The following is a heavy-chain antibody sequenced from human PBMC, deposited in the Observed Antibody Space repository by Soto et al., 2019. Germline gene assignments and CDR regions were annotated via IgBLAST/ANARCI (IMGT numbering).Heavy chain of an antibody. CDR1: GGTFSSYA. J-gene: IGHJ6*02. V-gene: IGHV1-69*01. CDR2: IIPIFGTA. D-gene: IGHD3-10*01. CDR3: ARGGELPPYYYYYGMDV. Sequence: QVQLAQSGAEVKKPGSSVKVSCKASGGTFSSYAISWVRQAPGQGLEWMGGIIPIFGTANYAQKFQGRVTITADESTSTAYMELSSLRSEDTAVYYCARGGELPPYYYYYGMDVWGQGTTVTVSS.